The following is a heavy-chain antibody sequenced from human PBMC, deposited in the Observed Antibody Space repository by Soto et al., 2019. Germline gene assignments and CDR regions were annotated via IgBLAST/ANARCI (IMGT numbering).Heavy chain of an antibody. D-gene: IGHD3-22*01. CDR1: GGTFSSYA. Sequence: ASVKVSCKASGGTFSSYAISWVRQAPGQGLEWMGGIIPIFGTANYAQKFQGRVTITADESTSTAYMELSSLRSEDTAVYYCARDLGYYDSSGYSLAPFDYWGQGNLVTVSA. CDR3: ARDLGYYDSSGYSLAPFDY. CDR2: IIPIFGTA. J-gene: IGHJ4*02. V-gene: IGHV1-69*13.